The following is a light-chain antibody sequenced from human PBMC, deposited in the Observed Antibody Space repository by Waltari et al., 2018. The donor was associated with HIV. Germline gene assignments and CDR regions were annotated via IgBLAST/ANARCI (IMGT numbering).Light chain of an antibody. CDR3: SSYTSSSLYV. V-gene: IGLV2-14*01. CDR2: EVS. CDR1: SSDVGGYNY. Sequence: QSALTQPASVSGSPGQSITISCTGTSSDVGGYNYVSWYQQHPGKAPKLMIYEVSNRPAGVSNRFSGSKAGNTASLTISGCQAEDEADYYCSSYTSSSLYVFGTGTKVTVL. J-gene: IGLJ1*01.